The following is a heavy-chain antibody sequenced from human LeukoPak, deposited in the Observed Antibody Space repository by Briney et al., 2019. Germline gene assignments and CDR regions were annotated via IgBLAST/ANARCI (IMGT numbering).Heavy chain of an antibody. Sequence: PGGSLRLSCAASGFTFSSYAMSWVRQAPGKGLEWVSAISGSGGSTYYADSVKGRFTISRDNSKNTLYLQMNSLGAEDTAVYYCAKDDQQLGAFDIWGQGTMVTVSS. D-gene: IGHD6-13*01. J-gene: IGHJ3*02. CDR1: GFTFSSYA. CDR2: ISGSGGST. V-gene: IGHV3-23*01. CDR3: AKDDQQLGAFDI.